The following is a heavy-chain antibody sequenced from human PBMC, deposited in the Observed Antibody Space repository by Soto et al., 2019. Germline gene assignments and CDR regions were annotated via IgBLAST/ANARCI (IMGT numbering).Heavy chain of an antibody. J-gene: IGHJ6*02. Sequence: GGSLRLSCAASGFTVSSNYMSWVRQAPGKGLEWVSVIYSGGSTYYADSVKGRFTISRDNSKNTLYLQMNSLRAEDTAVYYCARQDFMGADYYYYGMDVWGQGXTVTVSS. CDR3: ARQDFMGADYYYYGMDV. D-gene: IGHD1-26*01. V-gene: IGHV3-53*01. CDR2: IYSGGST. CDR1: GFTVSSNY.